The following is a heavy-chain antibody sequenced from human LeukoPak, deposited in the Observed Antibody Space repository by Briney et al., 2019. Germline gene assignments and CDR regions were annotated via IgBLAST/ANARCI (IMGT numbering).Heavy chain of an antibody. CDR2: IAFSGGST. D-gene: IGHD6-6*01. Sequence: GGSLRLSCAASGFTFSSYDMSWVRQAPGKGLEWVSAIAFSGGSTYYADSVKGRFTISRDNSKNTLYLQMNSLRVGDTSVYYCALMAARRDGDYWGQGTLVTVSS. CDR1: GFTFSSYD. CDR3: ALMAARRDGDY. V-gene: IGHV3-23*01. J-gene: IGHJ4*02.